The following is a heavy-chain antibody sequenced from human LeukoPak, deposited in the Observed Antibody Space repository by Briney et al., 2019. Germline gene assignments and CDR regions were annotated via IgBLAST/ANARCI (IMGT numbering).Heavy chain of an antibody. Sequence: GESLKISCRGSGYRFTSYWSGWVRQTPGKGLEWMGTIYPGDSETRYSPSFQGQVTISADKLISTAYLQWSRLKASDTAMYYCASARAMYDSSGYYAYYFDYWGQGTLDTVSS. D-gene: IGHD3-22*01. CDR1: GYRFTSYW. CDR3: ASARAMYDSSGYYAYYFDY. J-gene: IGHJ4*02. V-gene: IGHV5-51*01. CDR2: IYPGDSET.